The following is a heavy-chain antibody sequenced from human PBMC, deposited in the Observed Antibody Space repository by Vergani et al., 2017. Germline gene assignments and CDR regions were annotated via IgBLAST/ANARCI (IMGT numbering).Heavy chain of an antibody. D-gene: IGHD5-12*01. Sequence: EVQLLESGGDLVQPGGSLRLSCAASGFTFNHYAMNWVRQAPGKGLEWVSGISGSGGSTYYAGSVKGRFTISRDSSKNTLYLQMNSLSAGDTAVYYCAKAKPRYSXYDYLYYYHDMNDWGRGATITVSS. V-gene: IGHV3-23*01. CDR1: GFTFNHYA. J-gene: IGHJ6*04. CDR3: AKAKPRYSXYDYLYYYHDMND. CDR2: ISGSGGST.